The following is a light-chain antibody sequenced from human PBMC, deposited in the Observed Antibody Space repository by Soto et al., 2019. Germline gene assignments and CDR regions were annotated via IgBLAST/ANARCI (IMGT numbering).Light chain of an antibody. V-gene: IGKV1-39*01. CDR3: QQGYGTPNT. J-gene: IGKJ4*01. CDR2: ATS. Sequence: DIQMTQSPSSLSASVGDRVTITCRASQSISDYLNWYQQKPGKAPKLLIYATSSLQSGVPSRFSGSGSGTDFTLTISSLQPEDFATYYCQQGYGTPNTFGGGTKVEIK. CDR1: QSISDY.